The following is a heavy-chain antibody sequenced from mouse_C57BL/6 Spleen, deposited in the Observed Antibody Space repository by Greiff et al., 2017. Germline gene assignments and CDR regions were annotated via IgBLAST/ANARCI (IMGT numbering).Heavy chain of an antibody. Sequence: QVQLKQSGPGLVQPSQSLSITCTVSGFSLTSYGVHWVRQSPGKGLEWLGVIWSGGSTDYNAAFISRLSISKDNSKSQVFFKMNSLQAYDTAIYYCARNPNGHYYAMDYWGQGTSVTVSS. J-gene: IGHJ4*01. D-gene: IGHD1-1*01. CDR1: GFSLTSYG. CDR2: IWSGGST. V-gene: IGHV2-2*01. CDR3: ARNPNGHYYAMDY.